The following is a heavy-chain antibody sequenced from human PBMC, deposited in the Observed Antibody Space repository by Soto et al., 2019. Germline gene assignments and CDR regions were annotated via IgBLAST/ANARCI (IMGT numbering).Heavy chain of an antibody. CDR1: GFTFSSYA. D-gene: IGHD3-16*01. Sequence: GGSLRLSCSASGFTFSSYAMTWVRQAPGKGLEWVSGISGGGGSTFYADSVKGRFTISRDNSKSTLYLQMNIVRAEDTAIYFCARVRLVNDYGWGSYDYWGQGTQVTVSS. CDR3: ARVRLVNDYGWGSYDY. CDR2: ISGGGGST. V-gene: IGHV3-23*01. J-gene: IGHJ4*02.